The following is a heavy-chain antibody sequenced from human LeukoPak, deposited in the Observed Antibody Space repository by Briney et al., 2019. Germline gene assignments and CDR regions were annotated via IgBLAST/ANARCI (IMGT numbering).Heavy chain of an antibody. Sequence: SETLSLTCTVSGGSISDYYWSWIRQPAGKGLEWIGRSYTRGSINYNPSLKSRVTMSVDTSKNQFSLKLTSVTAADTAVYYCARADSSGYGFDSWGQGTLVTVSS. CDR2: SYTRGSI. CDR1: GGSISDYY. D-gene: IGHD3-22*01. J-gene: IGHJ4*02. V-gene: IGHV4-4*07. CDR3: ARADSSGYGFDS.